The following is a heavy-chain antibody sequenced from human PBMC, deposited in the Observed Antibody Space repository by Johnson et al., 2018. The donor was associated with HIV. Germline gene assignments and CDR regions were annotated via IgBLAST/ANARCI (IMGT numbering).Heavy chain of an antibody. V-gene: IGHV3-11*01. CDR1: GFTFSDYY. D-gene: IGHD6-19*01. J-gene: IGHJ3*02. CDR2: ISCSGSTI. Sequence: QVQLLESGGGLVKPGGSLRLSCAASGFTFSDYYMSWIRQAPGKGLEWVSYISCSGSTIYYADSVKGRFTISRDNAKNSLYLQMTSLRAEDTAVYYSARVRYCSGWYRGGPDRFLDAFDIWGQGTMVTVSS. CDR3: ARVRYCSGWYRGGPDRFLDAFDI.